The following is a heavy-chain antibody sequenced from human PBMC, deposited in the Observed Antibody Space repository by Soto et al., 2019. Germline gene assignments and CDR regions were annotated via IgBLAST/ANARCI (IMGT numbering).Heavy chain of an antibody. CDR2: MSYDGSSQ. Sequence: QVQLVESGGGVVQPGGSLRLSCAASGFTLSGNAMHWVRQAPGKGPEWVAVMSYDGSSQYYADSVKGRFTISRDTSKSTLYLPMNSLRTGDSAVEYWARGGWYARWSCSDRWGQGTRVT. J-gene: IGHJ5*02. CDR1: GFTLSGNA. CDR3: ARGGWYARWSCSDR. V-gene: IGHV3-30*03. D-gene: IGHD2-15*01.